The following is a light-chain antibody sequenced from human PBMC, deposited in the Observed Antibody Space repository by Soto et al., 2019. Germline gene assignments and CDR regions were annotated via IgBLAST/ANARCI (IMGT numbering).Light chain of an antibody. J-gene: IGKJ5*01. CDR1: QSLVYTDGVTY. V-gene: IGKV2D-30*01. CDR2: KVS. Sequence: VAVTQSPLSLSVPLGQSASISCRCSQSLVYTDGVTYLTWFQQRPGQSPRRLIYKVSNLDSGVPDRFSGSGSGTYFTLRISRVEAEDVGPYYCLEGTHGPYIFGQGTRLEIK. CDR3: LEGTHGPYI.